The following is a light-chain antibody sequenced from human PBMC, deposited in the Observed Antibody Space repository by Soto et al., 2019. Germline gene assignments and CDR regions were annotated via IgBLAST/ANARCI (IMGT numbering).Light chain of an antibody. CDR3: QERNRWPRGT. Sequence: EVVLTQSPAILSLSPGERATLSCRASQSVSVNFAWYQHKPGQAPRPLIYSASDRAPGIPARFSGSGSGTDFTLTIRSLEPEDFAVYYCQERNRWPRGTFGAGT. CDR2: SAS. J-gene: IGKJ4*01. CDR1: QSVSVN. V-gene: IGKV3-11*01.